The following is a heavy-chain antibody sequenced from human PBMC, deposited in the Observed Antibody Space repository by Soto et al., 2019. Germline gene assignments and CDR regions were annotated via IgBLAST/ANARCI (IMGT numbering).Heavy chain of an antibody. J-gene: IGHJ4*02. CDR1: GFTLSSYW. Sequence: EVQLVESGGGIVQPRGSVRLSCAASGFTLSSYWIHWVRQAPGKGLVWVSRINGDGSTTNYADSLKGRFTISRDNAKNTMFLQMNSLRAEDTAVYFCARGRSGSYSFDYWGQGTLVTVSS. V-gene: IGHV3-74*01. CDR3: ARGRSGSYSFDY. D-gene: IGHD3-10*01. CDR2: INGDGSTT.